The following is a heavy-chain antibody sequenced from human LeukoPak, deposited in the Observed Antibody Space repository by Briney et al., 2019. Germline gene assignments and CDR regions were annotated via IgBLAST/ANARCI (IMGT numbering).Heavy chain of an antibody. CDR2: MKQDGSEK. Sequence: GGSLRLSCTASGFTFWMTWVRQAPGKGLEWVANMKQDGSEKYYVDSVKGRFTISRDNAKNSLYPQMNSLRAEDTAVYYCARIYCSSTNCYRHFDYWGQGTLVTVSS. CDR1: GFTFW. J-gene: IGHJ4*02. V-gene: IGHV3-7*01. CDR3: ARIYCSSTNCYRHFDY. D-gene: IGHD2-2*01.